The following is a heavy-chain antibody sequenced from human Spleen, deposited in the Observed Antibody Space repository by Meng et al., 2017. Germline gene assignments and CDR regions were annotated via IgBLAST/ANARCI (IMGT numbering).Heavy chain of an antibody. CDR1: GYTFAAYW. D-gene: IGHD6-13*01. Sequence: ASAKVSCKASGYTFAAYWIQWVRQAPGQGLEWMGWISAYNGKTNYAQKFQARVTMTTDTSTSTAYMELRSLTSDDTAVYYCARDPAAKSIAAAGLGYWGQGTLVTVSS. V-gene: IGHV1-18*04. CDR3: ARDPAAKSIAAAGLGY. CDR2: ISAYNGKT. J-gene: IGHJ4*02.